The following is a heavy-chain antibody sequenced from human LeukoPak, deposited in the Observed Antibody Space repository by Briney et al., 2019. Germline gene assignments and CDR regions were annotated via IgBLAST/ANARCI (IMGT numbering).Heavy chain of an antibody. V-gene: IGHV4-61*02. J-gene: IGHJ4*02. D-gene: IGHD3-3*01. CDR3: ARRSSITIFGVVIETTFDY. CDR2: IYTSGST. Sequence: SETLSLTCTVSGGSISSGSYYWSWIRQPAGKGLEWIGRIYTSGSTYYNPSLKSRVTISVDTSKNQFSLKLSSVTAADTAVYYCARRSSITIFGVVIETTFDYWGQGTLVTVSS. CDR1: GGSISSGSYY.